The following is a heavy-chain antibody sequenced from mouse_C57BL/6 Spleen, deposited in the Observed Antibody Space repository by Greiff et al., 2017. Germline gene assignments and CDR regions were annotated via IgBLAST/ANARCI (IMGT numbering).Heavy chain of an antibody. CDR1: GYTFTSYW. V-gene: IGHV1-55*01. J-gene: IGHJ2*01. CDR3: ARKGNDSCHLDY. D-gene: IGHD2-12*01. CDR2: IYPGSGST. Sequence: QVQLQQSGAELVKPGASVKMSCKASGYTFTSYWITWVKQRPGQGLEWIGDIYPGSGSTNYNEKFKSKATMTVDTSSSTAYMQLSSLASEGSADYYCARKGNDSCHLDYWGQGTTLTVSS.